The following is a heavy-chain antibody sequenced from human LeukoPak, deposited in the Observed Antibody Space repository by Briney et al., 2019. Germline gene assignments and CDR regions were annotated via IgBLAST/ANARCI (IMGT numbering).Heavy chain of an antibody. D-gene: IGHD2-15*01. V-gene: IGHV4-4*07. Sequence: PSETLSLTCTVSGGSISSYYWSWIRQPAGKGLEWVGRIYTSGSTNYNPSLKSRVTMSVDTSKNQFSLKLSSVTAADTAVYYCARGPGGGLLGAFDIWGQGTMVTVSS. CDR1: GGSISSYY. CDR2: IYTSGST. J-gene: IGHJ3*02. CDR3: ARGPGGGLLGAFDI.